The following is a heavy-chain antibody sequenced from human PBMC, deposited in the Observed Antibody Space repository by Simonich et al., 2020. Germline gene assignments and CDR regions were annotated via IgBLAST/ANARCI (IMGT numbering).Heavy chain of an antibody. J-gene: IGHJ1*01. CDR2: IRWNSGTI. CDR1: GFTFDDYA. V-gene: IGHV3-9*01. CDR3: AKDVAAAGTEYFQH. D-gene: IGHD6-13*01. Sequence: EVQLVESGGGLVQPGRSLRLSCAASGFTFDDYAMHWVRKAPGTGCEWISGIRWNSGTIGYADPVTGRFTISRDNAKNSLYLQMNSLRAEDTALYYCAKDVAAAGTEYFQHWGQGTLVTVSS.